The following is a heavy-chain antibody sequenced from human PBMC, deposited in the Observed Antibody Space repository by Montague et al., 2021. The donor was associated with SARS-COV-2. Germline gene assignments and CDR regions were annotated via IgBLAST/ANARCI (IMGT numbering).Heavy chain of an antibody. V-gene: IGHV4-61*02. D-gene: IGHD3-22*01. J-gene: IGHJ2*01. CDR3: ARGAPTITMIVVVVTGAGWYFDL. Sequence: TLSLTCAVSGGSISSGSYYWSWIRQPAGKGLEWIGRIYTSGSTNYNPSLKSRVTISVDTSKNQFPLKLSSVTAADTAVYYCARGAPTITMIVVVVTGAGWYFDLWGRGTLVSVSA. CDR2: IYTSGST. CDR1: GGSISSGSYY.